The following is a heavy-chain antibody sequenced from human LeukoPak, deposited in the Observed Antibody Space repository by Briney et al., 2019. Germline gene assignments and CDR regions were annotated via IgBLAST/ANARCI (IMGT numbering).Heavy chain of an antibody. V-gene: IGHV4-59*01. CDR2: LYPSGST. CDR3: AGGHYPLEY. CDR1: GGSINSGY. D-gene: IGHD1-26*01. J-gene: IGHJ4*02. Sequence: SETLSLTCSVSGGSINSGYWSWIRQPPGKGLEWIGLLYPSGSTNYNPSLKSRVTISVDASRTQFSLKLSSMTAADTAVYYCAGGHYPLEYWGQGTLVTVSS.